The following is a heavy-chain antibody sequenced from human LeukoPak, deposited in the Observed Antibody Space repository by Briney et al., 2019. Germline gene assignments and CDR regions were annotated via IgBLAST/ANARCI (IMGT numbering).Heavy chain of an antibody. Sequence: PSETLSLTCAVSGYSISSGYYRGWIRQPPGKGLEWIGSIYHSGSTYYNPSLKSRVTISVDTSKNQFSLKLSSVTAADTAVYYCASFLAGVFDYWGQGTLVTVSS. CDR1: GYSISSGYY. CDR3: ASFLAGVFDY. CDR2: IYHSGST. D-gene: IGHD6-13*01. J-gene: IGHJ4*02. V-gene: IGHV4-38-2*01.